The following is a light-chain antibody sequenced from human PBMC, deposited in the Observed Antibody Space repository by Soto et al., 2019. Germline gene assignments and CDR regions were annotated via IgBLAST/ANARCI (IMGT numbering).Light chain of an antibody. V-gene: IGKV4-1*01. J-gene: IGKJ2*01. CDR1: QSVLYSSNNKNY. CDR3: QPYYNTPYT. CDR2: WAS. Sequence: DIVMTQSPDSLAVSLGERATIYCKSSQSVLYSSNNKNYLAWYQQKPGQPPKLLIFWASTRESGVTARFSGGGSGTDFTPTISSLQAEDVAVYYCQPYYNTPYTFGQGTKLEIK.